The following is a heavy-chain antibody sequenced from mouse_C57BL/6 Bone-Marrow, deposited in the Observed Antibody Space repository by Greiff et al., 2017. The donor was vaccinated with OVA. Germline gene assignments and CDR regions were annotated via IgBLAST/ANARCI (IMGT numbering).Heavy chain of an antibody. V-gene: IGHV14-4*01. CDR2: IDPENGDT. CDR3: TTRITTVVATDY. CDR1: GFNIKDDY. Sequence: VQLQQSGAELVRPGASVKLSCTASGFNIKDDYMHWVKQRPEQGLEWIGWIDPENGDTEYASKSQGKATITADTSSNTAYLQLSSLTSEDTAVYYCTTRITTVVATDYWGQGTTLTVSS. J-gene: IGHJ2*01. D-gene: IGHD1-1*01.